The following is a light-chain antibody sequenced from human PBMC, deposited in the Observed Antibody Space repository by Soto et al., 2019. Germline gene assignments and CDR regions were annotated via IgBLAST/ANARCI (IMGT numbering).Light chain of an antibody. J-gene: IGKJ1*01. CDR1: QRISSW. Sequence: DIQVTPSPSTLSASVGDRVTITCRASQRISSWLAWYQHKPGKAPKLLIQKASTLATDVPSRFSGSGSGTDFTLTISSLQPDDFATYYCQQYYTYWTFGQGTKVDIK. V-gene: IGKV1-5*03. CDR3: QQYYTYWT. CDR2: KAS.